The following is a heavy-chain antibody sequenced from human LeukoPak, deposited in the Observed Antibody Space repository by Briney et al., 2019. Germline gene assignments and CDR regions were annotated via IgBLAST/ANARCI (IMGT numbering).Heavy chain of an antibody. CDR1: GFTFSSYA. J-gene: IGHJ4*02. Sequence: GRSLRLSCAASGFTFSSYAMHWVRQAPGKGLEWVAVISYDGSNKYYADSVKGRFTISRDNSKNTLYLQMNSLGAEDTAVYYCARDQHDSSGYYTDYWGQGTLVTVSS. CDR2: ISYDGSNK. V-gene: IGHV3-30-3*01. CDR3: ARDQHDSSGYYTDY. D-gene: IGHD3-22*01.